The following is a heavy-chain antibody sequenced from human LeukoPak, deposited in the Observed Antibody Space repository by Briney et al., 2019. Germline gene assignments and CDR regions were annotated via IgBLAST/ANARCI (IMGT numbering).Heavy chain of an antibody. V-gene: IGHV3-23*01. D-gene: IGHD5-18*01. J-gene: IGHJ4*02. CDR1: GFTFSSYA. Sequence: GGSLRLSCAASGFTFSSYAMIWLRQAPGKGLEWVSVISSCGGSTYYADSVKGRFTISRDNSKNTLYLQMNSLRAEDTAVYYCAQSSYNYGLPHNWGQGTLVTVSS. CDR2: ISSCGGST. CDR3: AQSSYNYGLPHN.